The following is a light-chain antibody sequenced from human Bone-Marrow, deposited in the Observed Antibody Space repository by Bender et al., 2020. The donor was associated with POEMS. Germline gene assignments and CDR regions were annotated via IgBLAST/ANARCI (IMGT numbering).Light chain of an antibody. Sequence: QSVLAQPPSVSATPGQGVTISCSGSSSNIGGNFVYWYQHVPGTAPKLLIHSNNHRPSGVPDRFSGSKSGSSASLAISGLQSEDEADYYCAAWEDSLNGWVFGGGTKLTVL. CDR3: AAWEDSLNGWV. CDR1: SSNIGGNF. J-gene: IGLJ3*02. CDR2: SNN. V-gene: IGLV1-44*01.